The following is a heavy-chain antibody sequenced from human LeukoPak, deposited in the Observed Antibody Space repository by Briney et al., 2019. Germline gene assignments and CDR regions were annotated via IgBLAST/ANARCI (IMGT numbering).Heavy chain of an antibody. CDR1: GGSISSSSYY. V-gene: IGHV4-39*07. D-gene: IGHD1-26*01. Sequence: NPSETLSLTCTVSGGSISSSSYYWGWIRQPPGKGLEWIGSIYHSGSTYYNPSLKSRVTISVDTSKNQFSLKLSSVTAADTAVYYCASGDSGSYLHWFDPWGQGTLVTVSS. CDR3: ASGDSGSYLHWFDP. J-gene: IGHJ5*02. CDR2: IYHSGST.